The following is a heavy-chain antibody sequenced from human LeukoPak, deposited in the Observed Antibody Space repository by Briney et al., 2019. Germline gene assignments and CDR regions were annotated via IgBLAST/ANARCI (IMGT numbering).Heavy chain of an antibody. J-gene: IGHJ6*03. CDR3: ASWNYYYYYMDV. V-gene: IGHV4-59*12. D-gene: IGHD3-3*01. Sequence: PSETLSLTCTVSGGSISSYYWSWVRQPPGKGLDWIGYIYYSGSTNYNPSLKSRVTISVDTSKNQFSLKLSSVTAADTAVYYCASWNYYYYYMDVWGKGTTVTISS. CDR2: IYYSGST. CDR1: GGSISSYY.